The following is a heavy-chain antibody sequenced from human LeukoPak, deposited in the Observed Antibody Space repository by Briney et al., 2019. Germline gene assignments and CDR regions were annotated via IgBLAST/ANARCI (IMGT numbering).Heavy chain of an antibody. CDR2: VNHSGST. J-gene: IGHJ4*02. D-gene: IGHD3-10*01. CDR3: ARGGLWVVRPVDY. V-gene: IGHV4-34*01. Sequence: KPSETLSLTCAVYGGSFSGYYWSWIRQPPGKGLEWIGEVNHSGSTNYNPSLKSRVTISVDTSKNQFSLKLSSVTAADTAAYYCARGGLWVVRPVDYWGQGTLVTVSS. CDR1: GGSFSGYY.